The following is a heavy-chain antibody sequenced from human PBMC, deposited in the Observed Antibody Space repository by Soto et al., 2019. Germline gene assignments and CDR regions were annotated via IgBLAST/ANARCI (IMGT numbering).Heavy chain of an antibody. J-gene: IGHJ4*02. CDR2: ISSSGTII. CDR3: ARDLGYYDSSGYFDF. Sequence: GGSLRLSCAASEFTFRDYYMSWIRQAPGKGLEWVSYISSSGTIIYYEDSVKGRFTISRDNAKSSLYLQMNSLRAEDTAVYYCARDLGYYDSSGYFDFWGQGTLVTVSS. V-gene: IGHV3-11*01. CDR1: EFTFRDYY. D-gene: IGHD3-22*01.